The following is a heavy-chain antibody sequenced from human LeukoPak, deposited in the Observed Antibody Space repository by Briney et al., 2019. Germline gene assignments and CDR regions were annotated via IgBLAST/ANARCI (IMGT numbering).Heavy chain of an antibody. D-gene: IGHD1-26*01. V-gene: IGHV3-11*06. Sequence: GGSLRLSCAASGFIFSDYYMGWIRQAPGKGLEWVSSISSSSSYIYYADSVKGRFTISRDNAKNSLYLQMNSLRAEDTAVYYCARDPYSGTYGNTYYYYMDVWGKGTTVTISS. CDR3: ARDPYSGTYGNTYYYYMDV. CDR2: ISSSSSYI. CDR1: GFIFSDYY. J-gene: IGHJ6*03.